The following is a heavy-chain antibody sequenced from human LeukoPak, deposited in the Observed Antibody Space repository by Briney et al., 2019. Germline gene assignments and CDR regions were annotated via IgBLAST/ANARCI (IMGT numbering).Heavy chain of an antibody. Sequence: PGGSLRLSCAASGVTFSSYWMHWVRQAPGKGLVWVSRINSDGSSTSYADSVKGRFTISRDNAKNTLYLQMNSLRAEDTAVYYCARDRGYGYLFDYWGQGTLVTVSS. D-gene: IGHD5-18*01. V-gene: IGHV3-74*01. CDR3: ARDRGYGYLFDY. CDR1: GVTFSSYW. CDR2: INSDGSST. J-gene: IGHJ4*02.